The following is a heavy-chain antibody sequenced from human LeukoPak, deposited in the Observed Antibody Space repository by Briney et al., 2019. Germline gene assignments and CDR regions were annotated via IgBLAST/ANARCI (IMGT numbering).Heavy chain of an antibody. J-gene: IGHJ3*02. CDR1: GGSISSYY. V-gene: IGHV4-59*01. CDR2: IYYSGST. Sequence: PSETLSLTCTVSGGSISSYYWSWIRQPPGKGLEWIGYIYYSGSTNYNPSLKSRVTISVDTSKNQFSLKLSSVTAADTAVYYCAGAGGPMPFDIWGQGTMVTVSS. D-gene: IGHD4-23*01. CDR3: AGAGGPMPFDI.